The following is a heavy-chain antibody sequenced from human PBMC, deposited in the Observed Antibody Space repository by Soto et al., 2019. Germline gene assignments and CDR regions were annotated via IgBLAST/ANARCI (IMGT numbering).Heavy chain of an antibody. Sequence: SETLSLTCTVSGDSISTFYWGWMRQSPGKELEWIGYVYYTGSTNYNPSLKSRVTISVDRSKNQFSLKLTSANAADTAVYYCARGSTVRNYADDSSDYFYFFDYWGQGTQVIVSS. CDR1: GDSISTFY. CDR2: VYYTGST. CDR3: ARGSTVRNYADDSSDYFYFFDY. J-gene: IGHJ4*02. D-gene: IGHD3-22*01. V-gene: IGHV4-59*01.